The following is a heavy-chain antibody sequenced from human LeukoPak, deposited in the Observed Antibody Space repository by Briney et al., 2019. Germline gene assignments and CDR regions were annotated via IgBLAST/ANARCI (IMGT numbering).Heavy chain of an antibody. CDR1: GYTFTSYG. D-gene: IGHD3-22*01. V-gene: IGHV1-18*01. Sequence: GASVKVSCKASGYTFTSYGISWVRQAPGQELEWMGWISAYNGNTNYAQKLQGRVTMTTDTSTSTAYMELRSLRSDDTAVYYCARDLGYDSSGYYYGGVYWGQGTLVTVSS. J-gene: IGHJ4*02. CDR3: ARDLGYDSSGYYYGGVY. CDR2: ISAYNGNT.